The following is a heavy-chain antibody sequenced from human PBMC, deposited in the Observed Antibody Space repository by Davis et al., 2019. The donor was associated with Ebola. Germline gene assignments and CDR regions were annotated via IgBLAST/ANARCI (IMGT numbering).Heavy chain of an antibody. J-gene: IGHJ5*02. CDR2: IYHSGST. D-gene: IGHD6-19*01. CDR1: GGSISSGGYS. V-gene: IGHV4-30-2*01. Sequence: LRLSCAVSGGSISSGGYSWSWIRQPPGKGLEWIGYIYHSGSTYYNPSLKSRVTISVDRSKNQFSLKLSSVTAADTAVYYCARIPRDDFSSGYWFDPWGQGTLVTVSS. CDR3: ARIPRDDFSSGYWFDP.